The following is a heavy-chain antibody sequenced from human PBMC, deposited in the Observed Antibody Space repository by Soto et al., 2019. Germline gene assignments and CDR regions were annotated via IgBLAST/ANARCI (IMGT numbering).Heavy chain of an antibody. D-gene: IGHD3-16*01. CDR1: GISMNDYY. V-gene: IGHV4-59*01. Sequence: PSETLSLTCTVSGISMNDYYGSWIRQSPGKGLEHIGYLHYTGSDNYNPSLKSRVTISMDRSMNQFSLRLSSVTAADTATYYCARSGHTFAGVIWGQGILVTVSS. CDR3: ARSGHTFAGVI. CDR2: LHYTGSD. J-gene: IGHJ4*02.